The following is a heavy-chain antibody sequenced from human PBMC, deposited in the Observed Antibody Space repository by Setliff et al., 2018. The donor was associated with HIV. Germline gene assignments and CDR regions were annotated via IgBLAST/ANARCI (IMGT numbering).Heavy chain of an antibody. CDR1: GGSIRGDDYY. CDR2: IFYTGST. V-gene: IGHV4-39*01. Sequence: PSETLSLTCTVSGGSIRGDDYYWTWIRQPPGKGLEWIGDIFYTGSTYYNPSLKSRVAISIDTSENRFSLRLNSVTAADTGVYYCARRGRDGVLIVFATGFDPWGQGTLVTVSS. J-gene: IGHJ5*02. D-gene: IGHD2-8*01. CDR3: ARRGRDGVLIVFATGFDP.